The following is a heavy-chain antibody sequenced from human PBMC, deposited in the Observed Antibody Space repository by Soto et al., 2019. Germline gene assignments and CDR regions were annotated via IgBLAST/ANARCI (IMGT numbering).Heavy chain of an antibody. CDR3: AKGKNIVVGPGVIDY. V-gene: IGHV3-23*01. D-gene: IGHD2-2*01. CDR1: GFVFDNYV. Sequence: EVQLLESGGGLVPRWGSLRLSCVASGFVFDNYVINWVRQAPGKGLEWVAGMSVSHDDHNIHYIDSVRGRFTISRDNSKSTVYLDLSHLGADDSAVYYCAKGKNIVVGPGVIDYCGQETVVTVSS. CDR2: MSVSHDDHNI. J-gene: IGHJ4*02.